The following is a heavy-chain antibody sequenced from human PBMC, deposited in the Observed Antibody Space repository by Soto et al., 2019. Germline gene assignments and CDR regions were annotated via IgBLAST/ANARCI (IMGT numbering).Heavy chain of an antibody. D-gene: IGHD3-10*01. CDR2: IYYSGST. J-gene: IGHJ4*02. CDR3: ARSAAFITMVRGVMFDY. Sequence: SETLSLTCTVSGGSISSYYWSWIRQPPGKGLEWIGYIYYSGSTNYNPSLKSRVTISVDTSKNQFSLKLSSVTAADTAVYYCARSAAFITMVRGVMFDYWGQGTLVTVSS. V-gene: IGHV4-59*08. CDR1: GGSISSYY.